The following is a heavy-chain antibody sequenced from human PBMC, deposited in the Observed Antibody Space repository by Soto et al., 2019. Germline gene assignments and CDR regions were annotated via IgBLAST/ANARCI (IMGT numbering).Heavy chain of an antibody. Sequence: QVQLEQSGAEVKKPGSSVKISCKASGGTLSDHGVSWLRQAPGQGLEWVGGTIPVFNTANYAAKLQGRVTIAADKATNIAYMDLGSLRSDDTAFYYCARGVYGSGNYYTGPSAFDIWGQGTLVIVYS. CDR1: GGTLSDHG. D-gene: IGHD3-10*01. CDR2: TIPVFNTA. CDR3: ARGVYGSGNYYTGPSAFDI. V-gene: IGHV1-69*06. J-gene: IGHJ3*02.